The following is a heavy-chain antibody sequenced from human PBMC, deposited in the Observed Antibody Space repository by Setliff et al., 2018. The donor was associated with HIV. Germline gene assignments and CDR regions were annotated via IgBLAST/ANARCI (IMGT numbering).Heavy chain of an antibody. CDR1: GASITSGSYY. CDR3: ASLVGGAVAGPY. V-gene: IGHV4-61*09. Sequence: PSETLSLTCTVSGASITSGSYYWSWVRQPAGKGLEWIGHIFSNGDINYNPSLKSRVTISGDSSNNQFSLNLRSVTAADTAVYFCASLVGGAVAGPYWGQGTLVTVSS. D-gene: IGHD6-19*01. CDR2: IFSNGDI. J-gene: IGHJ4*02.